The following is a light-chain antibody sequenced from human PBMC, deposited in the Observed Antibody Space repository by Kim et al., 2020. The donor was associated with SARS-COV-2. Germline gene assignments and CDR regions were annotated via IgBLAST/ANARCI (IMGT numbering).Light chain of an antibody. CDR2: NND. V-gene: IGLV1-44*01. CDR1: STNIGSNR. Sequence: GQRVTVSCSGASTNIGSNRVDCYQQHPGTAPKLLIFNNDQRPSGVPDRFSGSKSGTSASLAISGLQSEDEADYYCATWDASLKGWVFGGGTKVTVL. CDR3: ATWDASLKGWV. J-gene: IGLJ3*02.